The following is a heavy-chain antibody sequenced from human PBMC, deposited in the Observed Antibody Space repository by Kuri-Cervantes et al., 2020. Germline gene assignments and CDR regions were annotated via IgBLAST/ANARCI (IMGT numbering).Heavy chain of an antibody. D-gene: IGHD2-2*03. CDR1: GFTFSSYG. V-gene: IGHV3-30*02. Sequence: GESLKISCAASGFTFSSYGMHWVRQAPGKGLEWVAFIRYDGSNKYYADSVKGRFTISRDNSKNTLYLQMNSLRAEDTALYYCAKGIGYYFDYWGQGTLVTVSS. CDR2: IRYDGSNK. J-gene: IGHJ4*02. CDR3: AKGIGYYFDY.